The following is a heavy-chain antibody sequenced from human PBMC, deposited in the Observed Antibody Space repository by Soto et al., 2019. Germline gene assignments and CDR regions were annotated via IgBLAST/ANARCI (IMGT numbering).Heavy chain of an antibody. J-gene: IGHJ4*02. Sequence: SETLSLTCTVSGGSISSNNYYWSWIRQPPGNGLEWIGDINLSGSTNYNPSLKSRVTISLDTSKIQFSLNLSSVTAADTAVYYCARGGHYGSGSSTADYWGQGTLVTVSS. CDR3: ARGGHYGSGSSTADY. CDR1: GGSISSNNYY. D-gene: IGHD3-10*01. V-gene: IGHV4-39*07. CDR2: INLSGST.